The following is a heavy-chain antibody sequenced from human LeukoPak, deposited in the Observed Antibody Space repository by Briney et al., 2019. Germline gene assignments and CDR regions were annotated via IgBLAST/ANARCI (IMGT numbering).Heavy chain of an antibody. CDR2: IIPIFGTA. V-gene: IGHV1-69*13. J-gene: IGHJ4*02. CDR1: GYTFTSYG. CDR3: ARDDYGDYYYFDY. Sequence: ASVKVSCKASGYTFTSYGISWVRQAPGQGLEWMGGIIPIFGTANYAQKFQGRVTITADESTSTAYMELSSLRSEDTAVYYCARDDYGDYYYFDYWGQGTLVTVSS. D-gene: IGHD4-17*01.